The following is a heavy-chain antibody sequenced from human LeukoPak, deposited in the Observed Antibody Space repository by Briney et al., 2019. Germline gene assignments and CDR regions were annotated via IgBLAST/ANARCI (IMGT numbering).Heavy chain of an antibody. CDR1: GFTFSGSA. CDR3: TRSWQQFTFGY. D-gene: IGHD6-13*01. V-gene: IGHV3-73*01. Sequence: GGSLRLSCAASGFTFSGSAMHWVRQASGKGLEWVGRIRSKANSYATAYAASVKGRFTISRDDSKNTAYLQMNSLKTEDTAVYYCTRSWQQFTFGYWGQGTLVTVSS. CDR2: IRSKANSYAT. J-gene: IGHJ4*02.